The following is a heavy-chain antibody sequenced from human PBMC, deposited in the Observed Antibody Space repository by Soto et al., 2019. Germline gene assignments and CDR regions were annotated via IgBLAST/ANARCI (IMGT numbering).Heavy chain of an antibody. Sequence: ASVKVSCKASGYTFTSYGISWVRQAPVQGLEWMGWISAYNGNTNYAQKLQGRVSMTTDTSTSTAYMELRSLRSDDTAVYYCAREITMVRGRSAFDIWGQGTMVTVSS. CDR2: ISAYNGNT. D-gene: IGHD3-10*01. CDR1: GYTFTSYG. CDR3: AREITMVRGRSAFDI. V-gene: IGHV1-18*01. J-gene: IGHJ3*02.